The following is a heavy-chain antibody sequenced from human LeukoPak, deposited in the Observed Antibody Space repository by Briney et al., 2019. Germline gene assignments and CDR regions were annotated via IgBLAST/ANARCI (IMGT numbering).Heavy chain of an antibody. CDR2: IKQDGSEK. D-gene: IGHD2-2*01. V-gene: IGHV3-7*01. CDR3: ARGGAAYQPFDY. J-gene: IGHJ4*02. CDR1: GFTFSSYW. Sequence: GGSLRLSCAASGFTFSSYWMSWVRQAPGKGLEWVANIKQDGSEKYYVDSVKGRFTISRDNARNSLSLQMNSLRADDTAVYYCARGGAAYQPFDYWGQGTLVTVSS.